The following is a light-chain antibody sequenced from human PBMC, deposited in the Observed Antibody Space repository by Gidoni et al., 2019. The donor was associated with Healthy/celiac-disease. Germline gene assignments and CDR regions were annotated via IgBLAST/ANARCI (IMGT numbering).Light chain of an antibody. CDR1: QSISSY. CDR2: AAS. V-gene: IGKV1-39*01. Sequence: DIQMTQSPSSLPASVGDRVTITCRASQSISSYLNWYQQKPGKAPKLLIYAASSLQSGVPSRFSGSGSGTDFNLTISSLQPEDFATYYCQQSYSTPQMYTFGQGTKLEIK. J-gene: IGKJ2*01. CDR3: QQSYSTPQMYT.